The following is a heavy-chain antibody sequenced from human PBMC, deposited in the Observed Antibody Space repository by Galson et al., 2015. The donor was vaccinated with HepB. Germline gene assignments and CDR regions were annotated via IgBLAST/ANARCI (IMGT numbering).Heavy chain of an antibody. CDR2: IWYDGSNK. Sequence: SLRLSCAASGFTFSSYGMHWVRQAPGKGLEWVAVIWYDGSNKYYADSVKGRFTISRDNSKNTLYLQMNSLRAEDTAVYYCARDLYYYDSSGYYLDYWGQGTLVTVSS. D-gene: IGHD3-22*01. CDR3: ARDLYYYDSSGYYLDY. J-gene: IGHJ4*02. CDR1: GFTFSSYG. V-gene: IGHV3-33*01.